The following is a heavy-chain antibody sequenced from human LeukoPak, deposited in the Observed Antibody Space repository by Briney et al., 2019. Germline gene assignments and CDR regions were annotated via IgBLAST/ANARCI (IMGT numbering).Heavy chain of an antibody. D-gene: IGHD7-27*01. CDR3: ASNTGTVLDY. CDR1: GDFITAYY. Sequence: SETLSLTCTVSGDFITAYYWSWIRQTPGKGLEWIGYVYYTGSTEYNPSLRSRVSISLEMTKQQFSLKLTSVTAADTAVYYCASNTGTVLDYWGQGALVTVSS. V-gene: IGHV4-59*01. CDR2: VYYTGST. J-gene: IGHJ4*02.